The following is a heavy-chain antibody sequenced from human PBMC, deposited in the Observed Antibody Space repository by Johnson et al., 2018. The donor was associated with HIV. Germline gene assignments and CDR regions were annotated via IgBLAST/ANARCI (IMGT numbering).Heavy chain of an antibody. CDR3: AKGLNSGSYFDDAFDL. J-gene: IGHJ3*01. CDR2: INWNGGST. Sequence: VQLVESGGGVVRPGGSLRLSCAASGFTFDDYGMSWVRQAPGKGLEWVSGINWNGGSTGYADSVKGRFTISRDNAKNSLYLQMNSLRAEDTAIFYCAKGLNSGSYFDDAFDLWGQGTMVTVSS. D-gene: IGHD1-26*01. V-gene: IGHV3-20*04. CDR1: GFTFDDYG.